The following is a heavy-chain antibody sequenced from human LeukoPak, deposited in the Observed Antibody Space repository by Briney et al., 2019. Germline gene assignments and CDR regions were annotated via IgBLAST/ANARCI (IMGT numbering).Heavy chain of an antibody. CDR1: GYTFTGYY. J-gene: IGHJ4*02. D-gene: IGHD3-9*01. CDR2: INPNRGGT. V-gene: IGHV1-2*02. CDR3: ARLVDILTGYGDY. Sequence: ASVKVSCKASGYTFTGYYMHWVRQAPGQGLEWMGWINPNRGGTNYAQKFQGRVTMTRDTSISTAYMELSRLRSDDTAVYYCARLVDILTGYGDYWGQGTLVTVSS.